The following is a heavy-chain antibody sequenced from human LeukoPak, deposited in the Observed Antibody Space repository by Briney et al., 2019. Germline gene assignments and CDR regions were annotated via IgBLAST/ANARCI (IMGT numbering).Heavy chain of an antibody. CDR1: GGSISSHY. CDR3: VIGGDDNAMWRYYFDY. Sequence: SETLSLTCTVSGGSISSHYWSWIRQLPGQGLEWIGYISYSGSTNYNPSLKSRVTISVDTSKTQFSLKLSSVTAADTAMYYCVIGGDDNAMWRYYFDYWGQGTLVSVSS. J-gene: IGHJ4*02. V-gene: IGHV4-59*11. CDR2: ISYSGST. D-gene: IGHD2-21*01.